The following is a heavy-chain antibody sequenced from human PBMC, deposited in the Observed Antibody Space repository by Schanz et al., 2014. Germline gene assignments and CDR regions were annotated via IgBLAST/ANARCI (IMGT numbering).Heavy chain of an antibody. J-gene: IGHJ3*02. CDR2: INGDGSRT. CDR1: GFTFSNYW. CDR3: AKGRFGELSAFDI. V-gene: IGHV3-74*02. D-gene: IGHD3-10*01. Sequence: EVQLVESGGGLVQPGGSLRLSCSASGFTFSNYWMHWVRQAPGKGLVWVSRINGDGSRTAYADSVKGRFTISRDSSKNTLYLQMNSLRAEDTAVYYCAKGRFGELSAFDIWGQGTMVTVSS.